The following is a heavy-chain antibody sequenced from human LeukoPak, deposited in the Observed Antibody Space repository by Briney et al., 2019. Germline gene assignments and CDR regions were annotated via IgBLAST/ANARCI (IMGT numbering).Heavy chain of an antibody. V-gene: IGHV4-39*01. D-gene: IGHD1-14*01. CDR1: GGSISSSSYY. CDR3: ARLNKPGWFDP. Sequence: SETLSLTCTVSGGSISSSSYYWGWIRQPPGKGLEWIGSIYYSGSTYYNPSLKSRVTISVDTSKNQFSLKLSSVTAADTAVYYCARLNKPGWFDPWGQGTLVTVSS. CDR2: IYYSGST. J-gene: IGHJ5*02.